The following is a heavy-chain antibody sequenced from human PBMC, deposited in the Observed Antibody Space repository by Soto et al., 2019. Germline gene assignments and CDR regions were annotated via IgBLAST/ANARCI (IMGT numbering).Heavy chain of an antibody. V-gene: IGHV3-33*06. D-gene: IGHD6-13*01. Sequence: QVQLVESGGGVVQPGKSLRLSCAASGFSFSSYGMHWVRQAPGKGLEWVAVIWNDGSNKYYADSVKGRFTISRDNVKDTLFLEMNILRAEDTAIYYCAKDPLGGAAGTLDLWGQGTLVTVSS. J-gene: IGHJ5*02. CDR1: GFSFSSYG. CDR2: IWNDGSNK. CDR3: AKDPLGGAAGTLDL.